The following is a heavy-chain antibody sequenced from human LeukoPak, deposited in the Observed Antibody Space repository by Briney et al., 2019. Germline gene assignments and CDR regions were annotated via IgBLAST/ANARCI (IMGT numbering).Heavy chain of an antibody. CDR1: GGSISGSSYF. CDR2: IYSGGST. CDR3: ARLTAYCGGDCYSDFDY. V-gene: IGHV3-53*01. Sequence: PSETLSLTCTVSGGSISGSSYFWGWIRQPPGKGLEWVSVIYSGGSTYYADSVKGRFTISRDNSKNTLYLQMNSLRAEDTAVYYCARLTAYCGGDCYSDFDYWGQGTLVTVSS. J-gene: IGHJ4*02. D-gene: IGHD2-21*01.